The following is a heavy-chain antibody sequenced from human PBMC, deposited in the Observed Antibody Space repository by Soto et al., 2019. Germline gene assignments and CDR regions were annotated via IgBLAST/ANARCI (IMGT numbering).Heavy chain of an antibody. CDR2: INPNSGRT. V-gene: IGHV1-2*02. Sequence: VASLKVSCKASGYTLTGYYMDWVRQAPGQGLEWMGWINPNSGRTNYAQTFQGRVTMTRDTYISTAYMELSRLRSDDTAVYYCARAGGVPPDPWGQGTLLTVSS. CDR3: ARAGGVPPDP. D-gene: IGHD3-10*01. J-gene: IGHJ5*02. CDR1: GYTLTGYY.